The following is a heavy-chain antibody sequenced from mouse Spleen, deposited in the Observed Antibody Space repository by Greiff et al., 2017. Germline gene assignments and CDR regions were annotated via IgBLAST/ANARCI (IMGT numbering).Heavy chain of an antibody. J-gene: IGHJ4*01. D-gene: IGHD1-1*01. CDR3: ARNYYGSSYGWDYAMDY. CDR1: GFSLTSYA. CDR2: IWTGGGT. V-gene: IGHV2-9-1*01. Sequence: VKLVESGPGLVAPSQSLSITCTVSGFSLTSYAISWVRQPPGKGLEWLGVIWTGGGTNYNSALKSRLSISKDNSKSQVFLKMNSLQTDDTARYYCARNYYGSSYGWDYAMDYWGQGTSVTVSS.